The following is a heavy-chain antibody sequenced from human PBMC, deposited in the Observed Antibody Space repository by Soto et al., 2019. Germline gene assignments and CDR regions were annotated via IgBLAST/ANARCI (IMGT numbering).Heavy chain of an antibody. J-gene: IGHJ4*02. CDR3: ARDIRGYSRAFDF. Sequence: KASETLSLTCTVSGDSVSSASYYWTWIRQSPGKGLEWIGYIYYSGSTTYNPSLKSRITISIDTAKNQFSLILTSVTPADTAVYYCARDIRGYSRAFDFWGQGTLVTVSS. D-gene: IGHD5-18*01. CDR2: IYYSGST. V-gene: IGHV4-61*01. CDR1: GDSVSSASYY.